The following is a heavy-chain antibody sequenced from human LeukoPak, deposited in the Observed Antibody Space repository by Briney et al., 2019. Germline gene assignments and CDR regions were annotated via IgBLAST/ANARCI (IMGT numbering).Heavy chain of an antibody. V-gene: IGHV3-30*03. D-gene: IGHD3-9*01. Sequence: GGSLRLSCAASGFTFSSYWMSWVRQAPGKGLEWVAVISYDGSSKYYADSVKGRFTISRDNSKNTLFLQMNSLRAEDTAVYYCARDREYYDILTGYKVSHYFDYWGQGTLVTVSS. J-gene: IGHJ4*02. CDR3: ARDREYYDILTGYKVSHYFDY. CDR1: GFTFSSYW. CDR2: ISYDGSSK.